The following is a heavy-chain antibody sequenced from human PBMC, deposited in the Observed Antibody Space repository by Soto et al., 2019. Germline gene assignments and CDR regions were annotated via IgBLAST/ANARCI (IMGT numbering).Heavy chain of an antibody. J-gene: IGHJ6*02. D-gene: IGHD1-26*01. CDR1: GGTFSSYA. Sequence: SVKVSCKASGGTFSSYAISWVRQAPGQGLEWMGGIIPIFGTANYAQKFQGRVTITADESTSTAYMELSSLRSEDTAVYYCARDQRIVGTTGYYYGMDVWGQGTTVTVSS. CDR2: IIPIFGTA. V-gene: IGHV1-69*13. CDR3: ARDQRIVGTTGYYYGMDV.